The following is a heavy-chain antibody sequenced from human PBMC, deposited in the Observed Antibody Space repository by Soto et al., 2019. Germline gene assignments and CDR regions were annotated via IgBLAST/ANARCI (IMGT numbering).Heavy chain of an antibody. Sequence: LRLSFAASGFTFTNYAMSWVRQAPGKGVEWVSVVSGRSATTYYADSVKGRFTISRDNSKNTLHLQMNSLRAEDTAVYFCAKGYSDSPKNSFDSWGQGALVTVSS. CDR2: VSGRSATT. V-gene: IGHV3-23*01. J-gene: IGHJ4*02. CDR1: GFTFTNYA. D-gene: IGHD5-12*01. CDR3: AKGYSDSPKNSFDS.